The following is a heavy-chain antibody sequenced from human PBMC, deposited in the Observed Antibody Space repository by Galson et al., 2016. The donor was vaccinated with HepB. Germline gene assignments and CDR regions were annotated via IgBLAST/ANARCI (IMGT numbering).Heavy chain of an antibody. Sequence: GYSFTKYALHWVRRAPGQGYEWMGWINEANRDTKYSPKFKGRVTMTSDTFASTAYRELSSLTSEDTAIDYCARALEAAAGTNFYYFGMDVWGQGTTVIVSS. J-gene: IGHJ6*02. V-gene: IGHV1-3*01. CDR1: GYSFTKYA. CDR3: ARALEAAAGTNFYYFGMDV. CDR2: INEANRDT. D-gene: IGHD6-13*01.